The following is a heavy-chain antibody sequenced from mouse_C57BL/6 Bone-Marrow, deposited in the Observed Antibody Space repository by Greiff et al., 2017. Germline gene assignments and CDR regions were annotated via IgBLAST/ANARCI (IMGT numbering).Heavy chain of an antibody. CDR2: IYPRSGTT. CDR3: AQYYYAMDY. Sequence: VQLQQSGAELARPGASVKLSCKASGYSFTSYGISWVKQRTGQGLEWIGEIYPRSGTTYYNEKFKGKATLTADESSSTADMEPRSLTSDDSAVYFCAQYYYAMDYWGQGTSVTVSS. CDR1: GYSFTSYG. V-gene: IGHV1-81*01. J-gene: IGHJ4*01.